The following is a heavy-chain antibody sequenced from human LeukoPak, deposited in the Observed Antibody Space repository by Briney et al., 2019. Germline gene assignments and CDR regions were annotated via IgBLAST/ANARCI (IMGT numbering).Heavy chain of an antibody. CDR2: IIPILGIT. CDR1: GYTFTGYY. V-gene: IGHV1-69*04. CDR3: ARGVGATSNFDY. Sequence: ASVKVSCKASGYTFTGYYMHWVRQAPGQGLEWIGRIIPILGITNYAQKFQGRVTITADKSASTAHMELSSLRSEDTAMYYCARGVGATSNFDYWGQGTLVTVSS. D-gene: IGHD1-26*01. J-gene: IGHJ4*02.